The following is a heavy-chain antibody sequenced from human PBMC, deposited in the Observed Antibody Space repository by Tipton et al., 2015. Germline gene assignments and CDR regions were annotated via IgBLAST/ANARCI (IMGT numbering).Heavy chain of an antibody. CDR3: VGLIDSGSPIL. J-gene: IGHJ4*02. CDR1: GFSFSGYG. D-gene: IGHD1-26*01. CDR2: IWYDGSNE. Sequence: SLRLSCAASGFSFSGYGMHWVRQAPGKGLEWVAVIWYDGSNENYVDSVKGRFTISRDNSKNTLYLHMNSLRADDTAVYYCVGLIDSGSPILWGQGTLVTVSS. V-gene: IGHV3-33*08.